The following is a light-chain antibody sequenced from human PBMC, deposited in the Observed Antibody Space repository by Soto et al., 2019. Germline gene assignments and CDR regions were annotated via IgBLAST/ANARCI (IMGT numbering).Light chain of an antibody. CDR2: DAS. Sequence: EIVLTQSPGTLSLSPGERATLSCRASQSVSSSYLAWYQQKPGQAPRLLIYDASGRATGIPDRFSVSGSGPDVALTSPSRGPGGFAVYECQQYGSASYTFGQRTMLEIK. J-gene: IGKJ2*01. CDR1: QSVSSSY. CDR3: QQYGSASYT. V-gene: IGKV3-20*01.